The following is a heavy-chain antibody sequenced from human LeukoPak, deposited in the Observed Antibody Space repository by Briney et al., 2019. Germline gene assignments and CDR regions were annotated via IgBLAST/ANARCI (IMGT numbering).Heavy chain of an antibody. CDR3: ARTDVRITIFGVVNLFDP. CDR2: MYTSGST. V-gene: IGHV4-4*07. CDR1: GGSISSYY. D-gene: IGHD3-3*01. J-gene: IGHJ5*02. Sequence: PSETLSLTCTVSGGSISSYYWSWIRQPAGKGLEWIGRMYTSGSTNYNPSLKSRVTMSVDTSKNQFSLKLSSVTAADTAVYYCARTDVRITIFGVVNLFDPWGQGTLVTVSS.